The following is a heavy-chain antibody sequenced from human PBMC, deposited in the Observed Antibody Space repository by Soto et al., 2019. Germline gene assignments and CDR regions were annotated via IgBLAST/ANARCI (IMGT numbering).Heavy chain of an antibody. Sequence: GGSLRLSCAASGFTFSSYAMSWVRQAPGKGLEWVSAISGSGGSTYYADSVKGRFTISRDNSKNTLYLQINSLRAEDTAVYYCAKDLNRGYSGYDCDYWGQGTLVTVSS. CDR1: GFTFSSYA. CDR3: AKDLNRGYSGYDCDY. V-gene: IGHV3-23*01. D-gene: IGHD5-12*01. J-gene: IGHJ4*02. CDR2: ISGSGGST.